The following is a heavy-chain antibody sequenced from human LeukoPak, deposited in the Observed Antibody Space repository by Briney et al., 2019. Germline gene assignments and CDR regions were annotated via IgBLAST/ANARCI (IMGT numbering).Heavy chain of an antibody. CDR1: GFTFSSFA. CDR2: ISGSGSDT. J-gene: IGHJ4*02. CDR3: ARDMYSSGWYPTIDY. V-gene: IGHV3-23*01. Sequence: PGGSLRLSCAASGFTFSSFAMSWVRQAPGKGLEWVSAISGSGSDTYYADSVKGRFTISRDNSKNTLYLQMNSLRAEDTAVYYCARDMYSSGWYPTIDYWGQGTLVTVSS. D-gene: IGHD6-19*01.